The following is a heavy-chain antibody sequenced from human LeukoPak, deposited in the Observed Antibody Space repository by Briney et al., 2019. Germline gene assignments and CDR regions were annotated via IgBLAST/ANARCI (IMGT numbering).Heavy chain of an antibody. V-gene: IGHV3-23*01. CDR1: GLTFSSYA. CDR2: ISPSDST. D-gene: IGHD1-26*01. CDR3: AKSGSYSYFDY. J-gene: IGHJ4*02. Sequence: WGSLRFSCAASGLTFSSYALNWVRQAPGKGLEWVSAISPSDSTYYADSVKGRFTISRDNSKNTLYLQMNSLRAEDTAVYYCAKSGSYSYFDYWGQGALVTVSS.